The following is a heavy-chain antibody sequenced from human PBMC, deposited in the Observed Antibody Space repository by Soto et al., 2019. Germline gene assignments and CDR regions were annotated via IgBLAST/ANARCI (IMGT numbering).Heavy chain of an antibody. D-gene: IGHD2-21*02. CDR2: IYYSGST. CDR1: GGSVSSGSYY. V-gene: IGHV4-61*01. Sequence: PSETLSLTCTVSGGSVSSGSYYWSWIRQPPGKGLECIGYIYYSGSTNYNPSLKSRVTISVDTSKNQFSLKLSSVTAADTAMYYCARPKQPYFGRDSYYVLGYWYFDLWGRGTLVTVSS. J-gene: IGHJ2*01. CDR3: ARPKQPYFGRDSYYVLGYWYFDL.